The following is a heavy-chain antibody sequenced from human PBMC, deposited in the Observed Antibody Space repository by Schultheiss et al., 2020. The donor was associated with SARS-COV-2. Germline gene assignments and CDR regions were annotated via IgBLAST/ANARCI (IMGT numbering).Heavy chain of an antibody. CDR2: IRPDGSDN. CDR1: GIDFSAYW. J-gene: IGHJ4*02. V-gene: IGHV3-7*01. Sequence: GGSLRLSCGVYGIDFSAYWMSWVRQAPGKGLEWVAMIRPDGSDNYHVDSVKGRFTISRDNAKDSLYLQMNSLRADDTAIYYCVVDSGQNDGEWDVFHYWGPGTLVTVSS. CDR3: VVDSGQNDGEWDVFHY. D-gene: IGHD1-26*01.